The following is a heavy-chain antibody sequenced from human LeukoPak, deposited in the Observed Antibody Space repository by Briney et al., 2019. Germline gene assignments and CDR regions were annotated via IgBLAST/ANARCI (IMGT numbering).Heavy chain of an antibody. Sequence: SETLSLTCAVYGGSFSGCYWSWIRQPPGKGLEWIGEINHSGSTNYNPSLKSRVTISVDTSKNQFSLKLSSVTAADTAVYYCARPKRRLPCFDYWGQGTLVTVSS. V-gene: IGHV4-34*01. D-gene: IGHD4-11*01. CDR3: ARPKRRLPCFDY. J-gene: IGHJ4*02. CDR1: GGSFSGCY. CDR2: INHSGST.